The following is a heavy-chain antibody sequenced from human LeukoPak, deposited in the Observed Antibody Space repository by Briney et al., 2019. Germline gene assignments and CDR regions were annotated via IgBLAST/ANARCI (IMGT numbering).Heavy chain of an antibody. J-gene: IGHJ5*02. D-gene: IGHD1-1*01. CDR1: GGTFSSYA. CDR2: IIPIFGRA. CDR3: ARGETILNWFDP. Sequence: SVKVSCKASGGTFSSYAISWVRQAPGQGLEWMGGIIPIFGRADYAQKFQDIVTITADESTSTVYMELSSLRSEDTAVYYCARGETILNWFDPWGQGTLVTVSS. V-gene: IGHV1-69*01.